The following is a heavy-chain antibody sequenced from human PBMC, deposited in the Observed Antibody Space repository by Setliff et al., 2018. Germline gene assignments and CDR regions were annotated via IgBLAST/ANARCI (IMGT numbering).Heavy chain of an antibody. V-gene: IGHV1-46*01. CDR2: INPSGGST. D-gene: IGHD2-2*01. CDR1: GYTFTSYY. J-gene: IGHJ4*02. CDR3: ASLDCSSTSCYEGWGPFDY. Sequence: ASVKVSCKASGYTFTSYYMHWVRQAPGQGLEWMGIINPSGGSTSYAQKFQGRVTMTRDTSTSTVYMELSSLRSEDTAVYYCASLDCSSTSCYEGWGPFDYCGQGTLVTVSS.